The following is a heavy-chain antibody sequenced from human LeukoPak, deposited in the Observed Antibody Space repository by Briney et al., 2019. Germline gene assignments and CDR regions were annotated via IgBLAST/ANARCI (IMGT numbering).Heavy chain of an antibody. V-gene: IGHV3-48*01. D-gene: IGHD6-13*01. J-gene: IGHJ4*02. Sequence: PGGSLRLSCAASGFTFSTYNMNWVRQAPGKGLEWVSYISSSSSTIYYADSVKGRFTISRDNAKNSLYLQMNSLRAEDTAVYYCAKDLLGDSSSPGLDYWGQGTLVTVSS. CDR3: AKDLLGDSSSPGLDY. CDR2: ISSSSSTI. CDR1: GFTFSTYN.